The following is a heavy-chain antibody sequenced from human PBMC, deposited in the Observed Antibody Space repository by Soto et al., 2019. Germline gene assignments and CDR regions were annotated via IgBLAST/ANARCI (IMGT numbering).Heavy chain of an antibody. J-gene: IGHJ5*02. CDR2: VYYRGSS. CDR3: AKLSCTSSTCYFPGWFDP. D-gene: IGHD2-2*01. Sequence: TPSITGTGSGDSVSGGACCWSSIRTPPGRGLEWIPTVYYRGSSYYHPSLKSRLTISVDTTKNQFSLQLKSMTAADTAVYYWAKLSCTSSTCYFPGWFDPWGQGTLVTVSS. V-gene: IGHV4-30-4*03. CDR1: GDSVSGGACC.